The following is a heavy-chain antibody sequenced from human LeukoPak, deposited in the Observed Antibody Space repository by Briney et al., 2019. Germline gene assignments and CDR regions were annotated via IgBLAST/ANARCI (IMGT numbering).Heavy chain of an antibody. Sequence: GGSLRLSCAASGFSFSYYYMSWIRQAPGKGLEWLSYISTSDSIIYYADSVKGRFTISRDNARNSLYLQMNSLRAEDTAVYYCARGGGPIHRWPPKPIDHWGEGTLVTVSS. D-gene: IGHD5-18*01. J-gene: IGHJ4*02. CDR3: ARGGGPIHRWPPKPIDH. CDR1: GFSFSYYY. CDR2: ISTSDSII. V-gene: IGHV3-11*04.